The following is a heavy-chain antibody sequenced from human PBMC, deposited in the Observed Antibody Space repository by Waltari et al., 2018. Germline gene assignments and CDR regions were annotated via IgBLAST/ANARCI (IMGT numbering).Heavy chain of an antibody. CDR1: GGSISSYY. D-gene: IGHD2-2*01. Sequence: QVQLQESGPGLVKPSETLSLTCTVSGGSISSYYWSWIRQPPGKGLEWIGYLYYSGSTNYNPSLKSRVTISVDTSKNQFSLKLSSVTAADTAVYYCARGVVPAATLPYYYYYMDVWGKGTTVTISS. CDR2: LYYSGST. J-gene: IGHJ6*03. V-gene: IGHV4-59*01. CDR3: ARGVVPAATLPYYYYYMDV.